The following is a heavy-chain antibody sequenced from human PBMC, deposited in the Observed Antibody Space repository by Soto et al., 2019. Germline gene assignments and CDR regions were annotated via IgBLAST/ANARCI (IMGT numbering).Heavy chain of an antibody. CDR2: ISSSSSYI. J-gene: IGHJ5*02. D-gene: IGHD6-13*01. V-gene: IGHV3-21*01. CDR1: GFTFSSYS. Sequence: GSLRLSCAASGFTFSSYSMNWVRQAPGKGLEWVSSISSSSSYIYYADSVKGRFTISRDNAKNSLYLQMNSLRAEDTAVYYCARDVIAAATNWFDPWGQGTLVTVSS. CDR3: ARDVIAAATNWFDP.